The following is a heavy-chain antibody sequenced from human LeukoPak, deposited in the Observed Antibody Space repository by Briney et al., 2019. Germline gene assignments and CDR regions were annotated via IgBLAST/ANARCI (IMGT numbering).Heavy chain of an antibody. CDR3: ARLRRYCSSTSCSLHWFDP. J-gene: IGHJ5*02. CDR2: ISAYNGNT. CDR1: GYTFTSYG. D-gene: IGHD2-2*01. V-gene: IGHV1-18*01. Sequence: ASVKVSCKASGYTFTSYGISWVRQAPGQGLEWMGWISAYNGNTNYAQRLQGRVTMTTDTSTSTAYMELRSLRSDDTAVYYCARLRRYCSSTSCSLHWFDPWGQGTLVTVSS.